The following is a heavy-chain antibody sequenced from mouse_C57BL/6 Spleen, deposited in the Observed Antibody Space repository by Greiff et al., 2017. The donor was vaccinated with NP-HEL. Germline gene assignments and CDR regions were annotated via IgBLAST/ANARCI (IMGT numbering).Heavy chain of an antibody. J-gene: IGHJ2*01. Sequence: VQLQQPGAELVKPGASVKMSCKASGYTFTSYWITWVKQRPGQGLEWIGEIYPGSGSTNYNEKFKSKATLTVDTSSSTDYMQRSSLTHEESAVYYTARYYGSSYFDYWGQGTKLTVSS. V-gene: IGHV1-55*01. CDR1: GYTFTSYW. CDR3: ARYYGSSYFDY. D-gene: IGHD1-1*01. CDR2: IYPGSGST.